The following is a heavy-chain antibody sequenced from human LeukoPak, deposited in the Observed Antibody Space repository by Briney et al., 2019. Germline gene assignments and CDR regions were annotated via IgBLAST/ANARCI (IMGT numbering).Heavy chain of an antibody. CDR3: AATRDYYGSGSYYNDNWFDP. V-gene: IGHV4-59*08. Sequence: SETLSLTCHVSGGSIRSYYWTWIRQPPGKGLEWIGYIYYSGTTNYNPSLNSRVTISVETSKNQFSLKLSSLTAADTAVYYCAATRDYYGSGSYYNDNWFDPWGQGTLVTVSS. CDR1: GGSIRSYY. D-gene: IGHD3-10*01. J-gene: IGHJ5*02. CDR2: IYYSGTT.